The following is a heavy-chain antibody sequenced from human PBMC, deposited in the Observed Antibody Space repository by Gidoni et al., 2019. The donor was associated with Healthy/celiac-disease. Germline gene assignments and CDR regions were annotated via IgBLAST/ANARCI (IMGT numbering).Heavy chain of an antibody. CDR2: IRSKAYGGTT. V-gene: IGHV3-49*03. CDR1: GLPFGDYA. D-gene: IGHD6-13*01. J-gene: IGHJ6*02. Sequence: EVQLVESGGGLVQPGRSLRLSCTASGLPFGDYAMSWFRQAPGKGLEWVGFIRSKAYGGTTEYAASVKGRFTISRDDSKSIAYLQMNSLKTEDTAVYYCTRTVAAAGTGTWTWTNYYYYGMDVWGQGTTVTVSS. CDR3: TRTVAAAGTGTWTWTNYYYYGMDV.